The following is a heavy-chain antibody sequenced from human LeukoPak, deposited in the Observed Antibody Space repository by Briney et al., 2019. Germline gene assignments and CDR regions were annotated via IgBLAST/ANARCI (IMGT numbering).Heavy chain of an antibody. Sequence: SQTLSLTCTVSGGSISSGDYYWSWIRQPPGKGLEWIGYIDYSGSTYYNPSLKSRVTISVDTSKNQFSLKLSSVTAADTAVYYCARGTYYYDSSGPQDAFDIWGQGTMVTVSS. V-gene: IGHV4-30-4*08. CDR1: GGSISSGDYY. CDR3: ARGTYYYDSSGPQDAFDI. CDR2: IDYSGST. J-gene: IGHJ3*02. D-gene: IGHD3-22*01.